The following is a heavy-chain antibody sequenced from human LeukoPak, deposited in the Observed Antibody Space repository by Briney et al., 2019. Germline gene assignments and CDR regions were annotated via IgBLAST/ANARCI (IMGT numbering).Heavy chain of an antibody. CDR2: IYTSGST. D-gene: IGHD3-3*01. CDR1: GGSISSGSYC. J-gene: IGHJ4*02. Sequence: PSQTLSLTCTVSGGSISSGSYCWSWIRQPAGKGLEWIGRIYTSGSTNYNPSLKSRVTISVDTSKNQFSLKLSSVTAPDTAVYYCARSQYYDFWSGYYTPFAYWGQGTLVTVSS. V-gene: IGHV4-61*02. CDR3: ARSQYYDFWSGYYTPFAY.